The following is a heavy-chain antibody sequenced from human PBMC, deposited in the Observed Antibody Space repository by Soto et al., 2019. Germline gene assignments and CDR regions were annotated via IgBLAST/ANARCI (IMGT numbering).Heavy chain of an antibody. CDR2: IYHSGST. Sequence: TSETLSLTCTVSGGSINSDSYSRSWVRQPPGKGLEWIGYIYHSGSTYYNPSLKSRVTISLDRSRNQFSLKLSPVSAADTAVYYCARDTISHGMDVWGQGTTVTVSS. CDR1: GGSINSDSYS. V-gene: IGHV4-30-2*01. J-gene: IGHJ6*02. CDR3: ARDTISHGMDV. D-gene: IGHD3-3*01.